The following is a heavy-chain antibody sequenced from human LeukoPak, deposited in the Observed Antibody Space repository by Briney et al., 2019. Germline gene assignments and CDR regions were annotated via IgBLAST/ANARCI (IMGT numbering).Heavy chain of an antibody. CDR2: ISYDGSNK. J-gene: IGHJ4*02. CDR3: AGDIDY. V-gene: IGHV3-30*03. Sequence: GGSLRLSCAASGFTFSSYGMHWVRQAPGKGLEWVAVISYDGSNKYYADPVKGRFTISRDNSKNTLYLQMNSLRAEDTAVYYCAGDIDYWGQGTLVTVSS. CDR1: GFTFSSYG.